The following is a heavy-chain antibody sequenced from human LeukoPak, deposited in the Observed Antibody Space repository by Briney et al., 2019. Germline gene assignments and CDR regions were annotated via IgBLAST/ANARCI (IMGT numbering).Heavy chain of an antibody. Sequence: ASVTVSCTASGGTFSSYAISWVRQAPGQGLEWMGGIIPIFGTANYAQKFQGRVTITADESTSTAYMELSSLRSEDTAVYYCARDDYYDSSGYFPFDYWGQGTLVTVSS. V-gene: IGHV1-69*13. CDR3: ARDDYYDSSGYFPFDY. CDR2: IIPIFGTA. J-gene: IGHJ4*02. D-gene: IGHD3-22*01. CDR1: GGTFSSYA.